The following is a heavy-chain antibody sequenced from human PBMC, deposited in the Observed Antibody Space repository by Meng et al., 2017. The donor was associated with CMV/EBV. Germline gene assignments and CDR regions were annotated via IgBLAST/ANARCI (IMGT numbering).Heavy chain of an antibody. Sequence: LSLTCAVSGGSITNNDYYWDWVRQAPGKGLEWVAVISYDGSNKYYADSVKGRFTISRDNSKNTLYLQMNSLRAEDTAVYYCARERVVPAARPGYFDYWGQGTLVTVSS. V-gene: IGHV3-30*04. CDR1: GGSITNND. CDR3: ARERVVPAARPGYFDY. J-gene: IGHJ4*02. D-gene: IGHD2-2*02. CDR2: ISYDGSNK.